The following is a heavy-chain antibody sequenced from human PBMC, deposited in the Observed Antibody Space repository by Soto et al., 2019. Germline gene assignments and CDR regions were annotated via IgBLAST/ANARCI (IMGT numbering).Heavy chain of an antibody. CDR1: GYTFTSYY. CDR3: ARARGGYYDY. V-gene: IGHV1-46*01. D-gene: IGHD3-22*01. Sequence: ASVKVSCKASGYTFTSYYMHWVRQAPGQGLEWMGIINPSGGSTSYAQKFQGRVTMTRNTAINTAYMELSSLSSDDTAVYYCARARGGYYDYWGQGTLVTVSS. CDR2: INPSGGST. J-gene: IGHJ4*02.